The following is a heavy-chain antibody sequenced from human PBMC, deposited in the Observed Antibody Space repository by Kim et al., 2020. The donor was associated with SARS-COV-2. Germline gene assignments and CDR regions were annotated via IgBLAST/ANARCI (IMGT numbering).Heavy chain of an antibody. CDR3: ARRESGFDY. CDR2: T. Sequence: TRYAPSLQGQVPISAANSISTACLQWSSLKPSDTAMYYCARRESGFDYWGQGTLVTVSS. J-gene: IGHJ4*02. D-gene: IGHD3-3*01. V-gene: IGHV5-51*01.